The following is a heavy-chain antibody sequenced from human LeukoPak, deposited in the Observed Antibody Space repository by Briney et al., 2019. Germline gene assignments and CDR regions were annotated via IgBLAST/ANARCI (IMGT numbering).Heavy chain of an antibody. J-gene: IGHJ4*02. Sequence: GGSLRLSCVVSGFPFSSYAMSWVRQAPGKGLEWVSGISGSGDDTYYAASVKGRFIVSRDTSKNTLYLQMNSLRAEDTAVYYCAKDPLDTLMVSPTFDYWGQGTLVTVSS. CDR2: ISGSGDDT. CDR3: AKDPLDTLMVSPTFDY. D-gene: IGHD5-18*01. V-gene: IGHV3-23*01. CDR1: GFPFSSYA.